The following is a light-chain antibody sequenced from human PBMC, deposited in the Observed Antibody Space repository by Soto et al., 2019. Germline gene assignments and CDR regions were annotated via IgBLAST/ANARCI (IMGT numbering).Light chain of an antibody. J-gene: IGLJ1*01. CDR1: SSDVGSYNL. CDR2: EVS. Sequence: QSVLTQPASVSGSPGQSITISCTGTSSDVGSYNLVSWYQQHTGKAPKLMIYEVSKRPSGVSNRFSGSKSGNTASLTISGLQAEDEADYYCCSYAGSSAYVFGNGTKVTVL. CDR3: CSYAGSSAYV. V-gene: IGLV2-23*02.